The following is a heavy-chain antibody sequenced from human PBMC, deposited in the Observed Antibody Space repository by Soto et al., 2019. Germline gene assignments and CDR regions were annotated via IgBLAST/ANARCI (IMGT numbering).Heavy chain of an antibody. Sequence: GGSLRLSCAASGFTVSSEYMSWVRQAPGKGLEWVSVIYSGGNTYYADSVKGRFTISRDTSKNTLHLQMNSLRAEDTAVYYCARASGSRLFDYWGQGALVTVSS. J-gene: IGHJ4*02. V-gene: IGHV3-53*01. CDR2: IYSGGNT. CDR3: ARASGSRLFDY. D-gene: IGHD1-26*01. CDR1: GFTVSSEY.